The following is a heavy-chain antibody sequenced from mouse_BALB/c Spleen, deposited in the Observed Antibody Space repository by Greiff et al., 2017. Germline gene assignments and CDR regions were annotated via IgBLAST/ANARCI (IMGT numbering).Heavy chain of an antibody. J-gene: IGHJ2*01. CDR1: GFTFSSYT. CDR3: ARRHGSSYYFDY. CDR2: ISNGGST. Sequence: EVKVVESGGGLVKPGGSLKLSCAASGFTFSSYTMSWVRQTPEKRLEWVATISNGGSTYYPDTVKGRFTISRDNAKNTLYLQMSSLKSEDTALYYCARRHGSSYYFDYWGQGTTLTVSS. D-gene: IGHD1-1*01. V-gene: IGHV5-6-4*01.